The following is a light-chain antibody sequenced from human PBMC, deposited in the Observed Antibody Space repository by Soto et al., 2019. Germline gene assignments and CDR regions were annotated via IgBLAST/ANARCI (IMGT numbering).Light chain of an antibody. J-gene: IGKJ5*01. CDR2: DAY. V-gene: IGKV3-11*01. CDR3: QQRHMSPIT. CDR1: QSFRGL. Sequence: EVVLTQSPVTLSLSPGERATLSCRASQSFRGLLAWYQQKPGQAPRLLIYDAYNRETGIQPRFSGSGSGTEFTLTISSLEPEDSAVYYCQQRHMSPITFGQGTRLEIK.